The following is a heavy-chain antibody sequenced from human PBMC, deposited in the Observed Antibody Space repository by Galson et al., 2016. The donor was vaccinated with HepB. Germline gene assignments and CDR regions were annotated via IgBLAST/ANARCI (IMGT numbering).Heavy chain of an antibody. V-gene: IGHV5-51*01. Sequence: QSGAEVKKSGESLKISCKGSEYSFSDHWIAWVRQMPGKGLEWMGIIWPSDSDTRYSPSFQGHVTISADESISTAYLQWTSLKASDTAMYYCARHLTTVGYDYWGQGTQVIVSS. CDR3: ARHLTTVGYDY. CDR1: EYSFSDHW. CDR2: IWPSDSDT. D-gene: IGHD1-1*01. J-gene: IGHJ4*02.